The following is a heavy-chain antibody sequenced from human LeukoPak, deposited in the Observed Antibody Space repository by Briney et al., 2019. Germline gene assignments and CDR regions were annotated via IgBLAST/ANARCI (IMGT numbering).Heavy chain of an antibody. CDR3: ARAMEYYDFWSGNYYYYMDV. J-gene: IGHJ6*03. D-gene: IGHD3-3*01. V-gene: IGHV1-8*02. CDR2: MNPNSGNT. Sequence: ASVKVSCKASGYTFTGYYMHWVRQAPGQGLEWMGWMNPNSGNTGYAQKFQGRVTMTRNTSISTAYMELSSLRSEDTAVYYCARAMEYYDFWSGNYYYYMDVWGKGTTVTVSS. CDR1: GYTFTGYY.